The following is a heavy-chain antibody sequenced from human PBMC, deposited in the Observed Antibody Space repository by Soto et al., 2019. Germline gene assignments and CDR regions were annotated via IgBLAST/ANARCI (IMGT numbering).Heavy chain of an antibody. D-gene: IGHD3-3*01. Sequence: ASVKVSCKASGGTFSSYAISWLRQAPGQGLEWMGGIIPIFGTANYAQKFQGRVTITADESTSTAYMELSSLRSEDTAVYYCATRSYDFWSGYPGHYGMDVWGQGTTVTVSS. CDR2: IIPIFGTA. CDR1: GGTFSSYA. J-gene: IGHJ6*02. CDR3: ATRSYDFWSGYPGHYGMDV. V-gene: IGHV1-69*13.